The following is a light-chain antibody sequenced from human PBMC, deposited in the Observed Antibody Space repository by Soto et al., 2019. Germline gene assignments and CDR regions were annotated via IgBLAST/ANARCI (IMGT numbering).Light chain of an antibody. CDR3: QSYDNRLSGVV. Sequence: QLVLTQPSSVSGAPGQRVTISCTGDSSNIGTTYVHWYQQIPGAAPKLLIYGNKHRPSGVPGRFSGSKSGTSASLAITGVQAEDEADYYCQSYDNRLSGVVFGGGTKLTVL. J-gene: IGLJ2*01. V-gene: IGLV1-40*01. CDR1: SSNIGTTY. CDR2: GNK.